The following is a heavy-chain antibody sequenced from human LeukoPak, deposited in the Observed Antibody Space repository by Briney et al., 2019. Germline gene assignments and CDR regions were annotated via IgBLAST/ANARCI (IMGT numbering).Heavy chain of an antibody. V-gene: IGHV3-11*04. CDR2: ISSSGSTI. J-gene: IGHJ3*02. Sequence: GGSLRLSCAASGFTFSDYYMSWIRQAPGKGLEWVSYISSSGSTIYYADSVKGRFTISRDNAKNSLYLQMNSLRAEDTAVYYCARVVYRGTIVVVPAAMRDAFDIWGQGTMVTVSS. CDR3: ARVVYRGTIVVVPAAMRDAFDI. D-gene: IGHD2-2*01. CDR1: GFTFSDYY.